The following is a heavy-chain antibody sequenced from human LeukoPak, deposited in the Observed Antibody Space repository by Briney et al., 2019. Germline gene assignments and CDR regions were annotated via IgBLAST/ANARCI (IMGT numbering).Heavy chain of an antibody. CDR3: AKLPLSTVTYFDY. D-gene: IGHD4-17*01. CDR1: GFTFNTCS. Sequence: GGSLRLSCAASGFTFNTCSMNWVRQAPGKGLEWVSAISGSGGSTYYADSVKGRFTISRDNSKNTLYLQMNSLRAEDTAVYYCAKLPLSTVTYFDYWGQGTLVTVSS. CDR2: ISGSGGST. J-gene: IGHJ4*02. V-gene: IGHV3-23*01.